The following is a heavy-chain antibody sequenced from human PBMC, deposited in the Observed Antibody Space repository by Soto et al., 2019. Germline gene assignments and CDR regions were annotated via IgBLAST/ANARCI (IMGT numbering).Heavy chain of an antibody. J-gene: IGHJ3*01. CDR3: GILDMITFGGIPGPNDAFDR. CDR1: GGSISSSSYY. CDR2: IYFSEST. V-gene: IGHV4-30-4*08. D-gene: IGHD3-16*01. Sequence: PSETLSLTCSVSGGSISSSSYYWGWIRQPPGKGLEWIGYIYFSESTSYNPSLKSRVTISGEKSKNQFSLRVTSVTAADTAVYYCGILDMITFGGIPGPNDAFDRWGQGKMVPVSS.